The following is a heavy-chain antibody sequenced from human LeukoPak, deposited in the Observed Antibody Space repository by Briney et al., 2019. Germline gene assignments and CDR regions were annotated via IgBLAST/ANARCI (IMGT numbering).Heavy chain of an antibody. D-gene: IGHD3-22*01. Sequence: ASVKVSCKASGYTFTGYYMNWVRQAPGQGLEWMGWINPNSGGTNYAQKFQGRVTMTRDTSISTAYMELSRLRSDDTAVYYCARDVTNYDSSGYYPDYWGQGTLVTVSS. CDR2: INPNSGGT. CDR1: GYTFTGYY. J-gene: IGHJ4*02. V-gene: IGHV1-2*02. CDR3: ARDVTNYDSSGYYPDY.